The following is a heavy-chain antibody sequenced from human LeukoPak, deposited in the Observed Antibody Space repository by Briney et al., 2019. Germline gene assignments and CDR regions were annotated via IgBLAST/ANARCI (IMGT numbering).Heavy chain of an antibody. J-gene: IGHJ4*02. D-gene: IGHD3-22*01. CDR1: GFTLSNYW. Sequence: GGSLRLSCAASGFTLSNYWMHWVRQAPGKGLVRVSRINTGGISTAYADSVTGRFTVSRDNAEKTLYLQMNSLRAEDTAVYYCASGVHYYYDNSGLIDYWGQGTLVTVSS. CDR2: INTGGIST. CDR3: ASGVHYYYDNSGLIDY. V-gene: IGHV3-74*01.